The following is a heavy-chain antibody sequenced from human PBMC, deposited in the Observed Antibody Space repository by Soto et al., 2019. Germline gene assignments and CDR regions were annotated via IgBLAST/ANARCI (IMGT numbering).Heavy chain of an antibody. CDR1: GFSFSSYA. CDR3: AKQELYSGYDLTWWPIYFEY. CDR2: ISGSGGST. D-gene: IGHD5-12*01. J-gene: IGHJ4*02. Sequence: GSLRLSCVPSGFSFSSYAMSWVRHAPGKGLEWVSAISGSGGSTYYADSVKGRFTISRDNSKNTLYLQMNSLRAEETAVYYCAKQELYSGYDLTWWPIYFEYWGQGTLVTVSS. V-gene: IGHV3-23*01.